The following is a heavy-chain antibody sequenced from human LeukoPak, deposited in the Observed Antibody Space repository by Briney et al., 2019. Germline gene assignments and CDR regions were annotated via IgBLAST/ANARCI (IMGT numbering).Heavy chain of an antibody. CDR2: IKQDGSEK. D-gene: IGHD1-26*01. CDR1: GFTFSSYW. J-gene: IGHJ6*03. V-gene: IGHV3-7*01. CDR3: ARKGGATTYGYYYYYMDV. Sequence: GGSLRLSCAASGFTFSSYWMSWVRQAPGKGLEWVANIKQDGSEKYYVDSVKGRFTISRDNAKNSLYLQMNSLRAEDTAVYYCARKGGATTYGYYYYYMDVWGKGTTVTVSS.